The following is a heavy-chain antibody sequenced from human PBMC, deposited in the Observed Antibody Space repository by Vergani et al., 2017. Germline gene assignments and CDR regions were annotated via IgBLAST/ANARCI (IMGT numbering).Heavy chain of an antibody. D-gene: IGHD1-26*01. CDR3: AREFGGSYSNDAFDI. V-gene: IGHV3-21*04. CDR1: GFTVSSNY. J-gene: IGHJ3*02. CDR2: ISSSSSYI. Sequence: EVQLVESGGGLVQPGGSLRLSCAASGFTVSSNYMSWVRQAPGKGLEWVSSISSSSSYIYYADSVKGRFTISRDNAKNSLYLQMNSLRAEDTAVYYCAREFGGSYSNDAFDIWGQGTMVTVSS.